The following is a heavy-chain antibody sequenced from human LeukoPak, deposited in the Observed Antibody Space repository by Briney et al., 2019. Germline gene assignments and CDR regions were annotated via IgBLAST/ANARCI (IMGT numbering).Heavy chain of an antibody. CDR1: GYTFTSYY. CDR3: AREMRIVVVPAAIHYYYMDV. D-gene: IGHD2-2*02. CDR2: INPSGGST. J-gene: IGHJ6*03. Sequence: ASVKVSCKASGYTFTSYYMHWVRQAPGQGLEWMGIINPSGGSTSYAQKFQGRVTMTRDMSTSTVYMELSSLRSEDTAVYYCAREMRIVVVPAAIHYYYMDVWGKGTTVTVSS. V-gene: IGHV1-46*01.